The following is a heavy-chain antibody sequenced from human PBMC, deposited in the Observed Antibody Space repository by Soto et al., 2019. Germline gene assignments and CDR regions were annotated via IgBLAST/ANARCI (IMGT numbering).Heavy chain of an antibody. J-gene: IGHJ4*02. CDR1: GFTLRSAG. V-gene: IGHV3-33*01. Sequence: GGSLRLSCAASGFTLRSAGMHWVRQAPGKGLEWVAVFWFDGSNEHYADSVGGRFTISRDISKNTLYLQMSSLRAEDTAVYFCARGDHYFVYWGQGTLVTVSS. CDR2: FWFDGSNE. D-gene: IGHD2-21*01. CDR3: ARGDHYFVY.